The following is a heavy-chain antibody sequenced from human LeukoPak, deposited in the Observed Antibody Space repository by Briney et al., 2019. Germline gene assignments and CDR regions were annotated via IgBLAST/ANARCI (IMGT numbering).Heavy chain of an antibody. V-gene: IGHV3-53*01. D-gene: IGHD3-22*01. CDR1: GFTVSSNY. CDR3: AKDRTYHYDSSGPYYFDY. CDR2: IYSGGST. J-gene: IGHJ4*02. Sequence: PGGSLRLSCAASGFTVSSNYMSWVRQAPGKGLEWVSVIYSGGSTYYADSVKGRFTISRDNSKNTLYLQMNSLRAEDTAVYYCAKDRTYHYDSSGPYYFDYWGQGTLVTVSS.